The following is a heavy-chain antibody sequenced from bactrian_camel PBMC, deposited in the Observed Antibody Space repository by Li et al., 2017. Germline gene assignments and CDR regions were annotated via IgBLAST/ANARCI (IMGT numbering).Heavy chain of an antibody. D-gene: IGHD6*01. CDR1: GDTFC. V-gene: IGHV3S55*01. CDR2: IGSDGST. J-gene: IGHJ4*01. CDR3: AADSPYGLSCFTEAQD. Sequence: HVQLVESGGGSVQAGDSLKLSCAVSGDTFCMGWFRKAPGEEREGVAVIGSDGSTIYADSVTGRVIISKDNAKSSLYLQMNSLKPEDTAMYYCAADSPYGLSCFTEAQDWGQGTQVTVS.